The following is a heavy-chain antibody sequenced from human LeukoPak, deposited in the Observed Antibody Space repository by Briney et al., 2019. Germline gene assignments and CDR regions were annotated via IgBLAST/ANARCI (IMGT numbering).Heavy chain of an antibody. Sequence: PGGSLRLSFAASGFTFSSYGRHSVRQAPGKGLEWVAFIRYDGSNKYYADSVKGRFTISRDNSKNTLYLQMNSLRAEDTAVYYCAKDTTPPKAGFDPWGQGTLVTVSS. D-gene: IGHD1-14*01. J-gene: IGHJ5*02. CDR3: AKDTTPPKAGFDP. V-gene: IGHV3-30*02. CDR1: GFTFSSYG. CDR2: IRYDGSNK.